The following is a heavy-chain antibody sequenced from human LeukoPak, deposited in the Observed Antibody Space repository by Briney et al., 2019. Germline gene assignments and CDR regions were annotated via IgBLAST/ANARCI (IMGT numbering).Heavy chain of an antibody. CDR1: GFTFSAYS. CDR2: ISGGGDTT. V-gene: IGHV3-23*01. D-gene: IGHD1-1*01. Sequence: GGSLRLSCAASGFTFSAYSMNWVRQAPGKGLEWVLSISGGGDTTYYSDSVKGRFTISRDNSKNTLYLQMNSLRAEDTAVYYCAKQAGSYGSYFDYWGQGTLVTVSS. J-gene: IGHJ4*02. CDR3: AKQAGSYGSYFDY.